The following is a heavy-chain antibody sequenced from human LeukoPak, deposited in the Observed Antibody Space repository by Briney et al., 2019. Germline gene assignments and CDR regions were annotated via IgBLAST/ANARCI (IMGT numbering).Heavy chain of an antibody. V-gene: IGHV3-9*01. D-gene: IGHD1-14*01. Sequence: GGSLRLSCAASGFTFDDYAMHWVRQAPGKGLEWVSGISWNSGSIGYADSVKGRFTISRDNAKNSLYLQMNSLRAEDTALYYCAKDIRAARTDAFDIWGQGTMVTVSS. CDR3: AKDIRAARTDAFDI. J-gene: IGHJ3*02. CDR2: ISWNSGSI. CDR1: GFTFDDYA.